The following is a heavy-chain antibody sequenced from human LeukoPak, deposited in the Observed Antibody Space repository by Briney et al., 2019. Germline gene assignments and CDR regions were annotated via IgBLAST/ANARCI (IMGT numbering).Heavy chain of an antibody. CDR2: IWYDGSNK. Sequence: PGGSLRLSCAASGFTFSSYGMHWVRQAPGKGLEWVAFIWYDGSNKYYADSVKGRFTISRDNSKNTLYLQMNSLRAEDTAVYYCAREAARTLLYYMDVWGKGTTVTVSS. CDR3: AREAARTLLYYMDV. D-gene: IGHD6-6*01. J-gene: IGHJ6*03. V-gene: IGHV3-30*02. CDR1: GFTFSSYG.